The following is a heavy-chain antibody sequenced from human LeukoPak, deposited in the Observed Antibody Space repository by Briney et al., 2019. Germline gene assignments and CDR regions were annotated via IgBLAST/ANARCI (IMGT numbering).Heavy chain of an antibody. CDR1: GLTLNSYW. D-gene: IGHD2-2*01. V-gene: IGHV3-74*03. Sequence: PGGSLRLSCAASGLTLNSYWMHWVRQVAGKGLVWVARINGDASNTTYADSVKGRFTISRGNAKNTLYLQMNSLRVDDTAVYYCARAMPHDNWFDPWGQGSLVTVSS. J-gene: IGHJ5*02. CDR2: INGDASNT. CDR3: ARAMPHDNWFDP.